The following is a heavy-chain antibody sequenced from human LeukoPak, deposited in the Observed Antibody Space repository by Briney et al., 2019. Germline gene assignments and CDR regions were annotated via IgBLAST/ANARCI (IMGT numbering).Heavy chain of an antibody. V-gene: IGHV3-23*01. D-gene: IGHD2-2*01. J-gene: IGHJ6*02. CDR2: ISGSGGST. Sequence: GGSLRLSCAASGFTFSSYAMSWVRQAPGKGLEWVSAISGSGGSTYYADSVKGRFTISRDNSKNTLYLQMNSLRAEDTAVYYCARDGSIGDCSSTSCYASPTGYYGMDVWGQGTTVTVSS. CDR1: GFTFSSYA. CDR3: ARDGSIGDCSSTSCYASPTGYYGMDV.